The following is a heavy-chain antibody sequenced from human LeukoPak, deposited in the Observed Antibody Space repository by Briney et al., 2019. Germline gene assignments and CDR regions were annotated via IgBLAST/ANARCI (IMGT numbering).Heavy chain of an antibody. D-gene: IGHD6-19*01. J-gene: IGHJ4*02. CDR3: ARRESSGWYVDY. V-gene: IGHV3-30*04. Sequence: GGSLRLSCAAPGFTFSSYAMHWVRQAPGKGLEWVAIISYDGSYKYYADSVKGRFTISRDNSKNTLYLQVDSLRAEDTAVYYCARRESSGWYVDYWGQGTLVTVSS. CDR1: GFTFSSYA. CDR2: ISYDGSYK.